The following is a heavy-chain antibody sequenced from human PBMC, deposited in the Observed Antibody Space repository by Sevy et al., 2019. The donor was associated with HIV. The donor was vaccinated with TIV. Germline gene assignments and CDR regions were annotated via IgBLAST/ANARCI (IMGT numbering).Heavy chain of an antibody. CDR3: ARGAATVYYDTTGFSPSLDL. V-gene: IGHV4-59*11. J-gene: IGHJ4*02. D-gene: IGHD3-22*01. Sequence: SETLSLTCTVSGGSLSGHCWSWIRQPPGKGLEWIAYIYDSESTNYNSSIRSRVTISIDTSKNQFSLRLTSVTAADTAVYYCARGAATVYYDTTGFSPSLDLWGQGTLVTVSS. CDR2: IYDSEST. CDR1: GGSLSGHC.